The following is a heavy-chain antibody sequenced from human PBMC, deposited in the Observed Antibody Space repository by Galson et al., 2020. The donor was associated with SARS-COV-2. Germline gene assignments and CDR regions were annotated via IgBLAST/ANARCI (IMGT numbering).Heavy chain of an antibody. V-gene: IGHV3-66*01. CDR1: GFTVRSHL. J-gene: IGHJ6*02. D-gene: IGHD5-12*01. CDR3: GRDTEISGNRIYGMDV. Sequence: GGSLRLSCVASGFTVRSHLMSWVRQTPGKGLQWVSVMYSGGGTFYADSVKDRFTISRDNSKNTLYLQLNSLRAEDSAVYYCGRDTEISGNRIYGMDVWGQGTAVTVSS. CDR2: MYSGGGT.